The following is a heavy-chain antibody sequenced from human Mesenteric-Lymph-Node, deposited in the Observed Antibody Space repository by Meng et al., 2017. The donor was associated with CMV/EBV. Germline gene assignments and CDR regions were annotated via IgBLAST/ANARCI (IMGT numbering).Heavy chain of an antibody. CDR2: INHSGST. CDR1: GGSFSGYY. CDR3: ARHQRWLKSEGGFNY. V-gene: IGHV4-34*01. J-gene: IGHJ4*02. Sequence: QVQLQQGDRGLLKLSETLSLTGAVYGGSFSGYYWSWIRQPPGKGLEWIGEINHSGSTNYNPSLKSRVTISVDTSKNQFSLKLSSVTAADTAVYYCARHQRWLKSEGGFNYWGQGTLVTVSS. D-gene: IGHD4-23*01.